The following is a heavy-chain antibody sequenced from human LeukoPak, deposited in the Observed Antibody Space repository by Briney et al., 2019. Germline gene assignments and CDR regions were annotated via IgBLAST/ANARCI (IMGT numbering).Heavy chain of an antibody. CDR3: ARGRVAAVSTSPSY. Sequence: GESLKISCKGSGYSFSGYWIGWVRQMPGKGLEWMGIIYPGDFDTRYSPSFQGQVTISADRSISTAYLQWSSLKASDTAMYYCARGRVAAVSTSPSYWGQGTLVTVSS. D-gene: IGHD6-13*01. V-gene: IGHV5-51*01. J-gene: IGHJ4*02. CDR2: IYPGDFDT. CDR1: GYSFSGYW.